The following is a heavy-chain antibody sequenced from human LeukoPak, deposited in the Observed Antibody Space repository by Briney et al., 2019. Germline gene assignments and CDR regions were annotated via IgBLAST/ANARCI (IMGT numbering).Heavy chain of an antibody. CDR1: GFTFSSHW. CDR3: ARGPLDGSGSYYPGDY. Sequence: PGGSLRLSCAASGFTFSSHWMHWVRQAPGKGLVWVSRINSDGSSTSYADSVKGRFTISRDNAKNTLYLQMNSLRAEDTAVYFCARGPLDGSGSYYPGDYWGQGTLVTVSS. D-gene: IGHD3-10*01. V-gene: IGHV3-74*01. J-gene: IGHJ4*02. CDR2: INSDGSST.